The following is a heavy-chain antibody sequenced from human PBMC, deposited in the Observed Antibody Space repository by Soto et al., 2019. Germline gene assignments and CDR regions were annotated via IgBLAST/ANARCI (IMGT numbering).Heavy chain of an antibody. V-gene: IGHV3-23*01. CDR3: ANPDPDCSSTSCPDY. J-gene: IGHJ4*02. Sequence: EVQLLESGGGLVQPGGSLRLSCAASGFTFSSYAMSRVRQAPGKGLERVSAISGSGGSTYYADSVKGRFTISRDNSKYTLYLQMNSLRAEDTAVYYCANPDPDCSSTSCPDYWGQGTLVTVSS. CDR2: ISGSGGST. CDR1: GFTFSSYA. D-gene: IGHD2-2*01.